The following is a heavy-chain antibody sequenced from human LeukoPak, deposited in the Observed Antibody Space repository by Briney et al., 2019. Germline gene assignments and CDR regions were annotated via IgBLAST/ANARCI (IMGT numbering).Heavy chain of an antibody. D-gene: IGHD5-18*01. Sequence: PGGSLRLSCAASGFTFSSYGMHCVRQAPGKGLEWVAFIRYDGSNKYYADSVKGRFTISRDNSKNTLYLQMNSLRAEDTAVYYRAKERDTAMVTIDYWGQGTLVTVSS. CDR1: GFTFSSYG. J-gene: IGHJ4*02. V-gene: IGHV3-30*02. CDR3: AKERDTAMVTIDY. CDR2: IRYDGSNK.